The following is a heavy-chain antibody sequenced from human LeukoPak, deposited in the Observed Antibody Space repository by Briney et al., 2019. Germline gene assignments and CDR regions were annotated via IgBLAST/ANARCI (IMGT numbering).Heavy chain of an antibody. J-gene: IGHJ4*02. D-gene: IGHD3-10*01. V-gene: IGHV4-34*01. CDR3: TRANGYGLIDY. Sequence: SETLSLTCAVYGGSFSGYWWSWIRQPPGRGLEWIGEINHSGKTNYNPSLKSRVTISVDTSKNQFSLKLTSVTAADTAVYYCTRANGYGLIDYWGQGTLVTVSS. CDR1: GGSFSGYW. CDR2: INHSGKT.